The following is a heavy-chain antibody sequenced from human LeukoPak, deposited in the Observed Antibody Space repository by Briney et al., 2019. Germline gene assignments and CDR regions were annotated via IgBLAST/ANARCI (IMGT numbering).Heavy chain of an antibody. J-gene: IGHJ4*02. CDR2: IYYSGST. V-gene: IGHV4-39*07. CDR3: ARGELRDFDY. CDR1: GASISSSNYY. D-gene: IGHD1-26*01. Sequence: SETLSLTCTVSGASISSSNYYWGWIRQPPGKGLEWIGSIYYSGSTYYNPSLKSRVTISVDTSKNQFSLKLSSVTAADTAVYYCARGELRDFDYWGQGTLVTVSS.